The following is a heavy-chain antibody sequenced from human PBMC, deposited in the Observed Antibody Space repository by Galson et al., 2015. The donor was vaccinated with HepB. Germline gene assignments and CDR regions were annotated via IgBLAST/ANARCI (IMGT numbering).Heavy chain of an antibody. Sequence: SLRLSCAASGFTFSSYSMNWVRQAPGKGLEWVSSISSSSSYIYYADSVKGRFTISRDNSKNTLYLQMNSLRAEDTAVYYCANKVSSSSGTGAFDIWGQGTMVTVSS. J-gene: IGHJ3*02. CDR2: ISSSSSYI. CDR3: ANKVSSSSGTGAFDI. V-gene: IGHV3-21*04. CDR1: GFTFSSYS. D-gene: IGHD6-6*01.